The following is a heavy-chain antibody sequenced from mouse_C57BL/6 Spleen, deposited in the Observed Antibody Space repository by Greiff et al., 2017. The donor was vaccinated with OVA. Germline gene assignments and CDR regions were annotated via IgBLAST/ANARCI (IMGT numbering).Heavy chain of an antibody. J-gene: IGHJ2*01. D-gene: IGHD4-1*01. CDR3: ARWATGTDYFDY. CDR1: GGDGPHYD. CDR2: ISYSGST. V-gene: IGHV3-8*01. Sequence: EVQLQESGPGLAKPSQTLSLTGSVTGGDGPHYDWNWIRKFPGNKLEYMGYISYSGSTYYNPSLKSRISITRDTSKNQYYLQLNSVTTEDTATYYCARWATGTDYFDYWGQGTTLTVSS.